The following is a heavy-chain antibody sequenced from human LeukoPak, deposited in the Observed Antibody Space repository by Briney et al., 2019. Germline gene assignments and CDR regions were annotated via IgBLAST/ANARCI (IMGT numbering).Heavy chain of an antibody. CDR3: ARDNAGSGWVY. V-gene: IGHV3-7*05. CDR1: GFTFSYYW. Sequence: PGGSQRLSCVASGFTFSYYWMSWVRQAPGKGPEWVANIKVDGIEKHYVDSVKGRFTISRDNAKNSLYLQMNSLRAEDTAVYYCARDNAGSGWVYWGQGTLVTVSS. CDR2: IKVDGIEK. J-gene: IGHJ4*02. D-gene: IGHD6-19*01.